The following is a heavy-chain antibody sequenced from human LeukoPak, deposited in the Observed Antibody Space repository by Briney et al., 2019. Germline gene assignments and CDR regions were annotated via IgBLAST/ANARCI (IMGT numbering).Heavy chain of an antibody. CDR3: AREGYYYDSSGYPSHAFDI. V-gene: IGHV4-59*01. CDR1: GGSISSYY. Sequence: PSEILSLTCTVSGGSISSYYWSWIRQPPGKGLEWIGYIYYSGSTNYNPSLKSRVTISVDTSKNRFCLKLSSVTAADTAVYYCAREGYYYDSSGYPSHAFDIWGQGTMVTVSS. J-gene: IGHJ3*02. D-gene: IGHD3-22*01. CDR2: IYYSGST.